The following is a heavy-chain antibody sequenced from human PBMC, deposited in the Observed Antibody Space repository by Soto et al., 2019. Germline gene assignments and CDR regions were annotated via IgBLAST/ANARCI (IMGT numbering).Heavy chain of an antibody. CDR2: ISYDGSNK. D-gene: IGHD1-7*01. CDR1: GFTFSSYG. J-gene: IGHJ5*02. Sequence: GRSLRLSCAASGFTFSSYGMHWFRQAPGKGLEWVAVISYDGSNKYYADSVKGRFTISRDNSKNTLYLQMNSLRAEDTAVYYCAKDLVLSRYIWNYGLSLPINWFNPCGQGTLVTVSS. CDR3: AKDLVLSRYIWNYGLSLPINWFNP. V-gene: IGHV3-30*18.